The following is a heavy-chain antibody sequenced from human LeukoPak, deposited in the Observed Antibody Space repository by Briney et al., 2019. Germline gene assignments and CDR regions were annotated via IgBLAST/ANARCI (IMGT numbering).Heavy chain of an antibody. V-gene: IGHV3-21*01. D-gene: IGHD3-16*01. CDR1: GFTFSSYS. Sequence: GGSLRLSCAASGFTFSSYSMNWVRQAPGKGLEWVSSLSSSSSYIYYADSVKGRFTISRDNAKNSLYLQMNSLRAEDTAVYYCARDGALDYGMDVWGQGTTVTVSS. CDR3: ARDGALDYGMDV. CDR2: LSSSSSYI. J-gene: IGHJ6*02.